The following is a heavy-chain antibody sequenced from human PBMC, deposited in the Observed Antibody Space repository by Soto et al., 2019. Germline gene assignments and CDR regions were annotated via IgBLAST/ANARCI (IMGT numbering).Heavy chain of an antibody. D-gene: IGHD3-22*01. V-gene: IGHV4-30-4*01. CDR1: GGSISSGDYY. J-gene: IGHJ4*02. CDR2: IYYSGST. CDR3: ARGISDYDSSGYYYDY. Sequence: SETLSLTCTVSGGSISSGDYYWSWLRQPPGKGLEWIGYIYYSGSTYYNPSLKSRVTISVDTSKNQFSLKLSSVTAADTAVYYCARGISDYDSSGYYYDYWGQGTLVTVSS.